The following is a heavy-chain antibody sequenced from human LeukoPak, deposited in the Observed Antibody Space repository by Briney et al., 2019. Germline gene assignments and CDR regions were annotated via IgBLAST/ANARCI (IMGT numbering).Heavy chain of an antibody. CDR3: ARGPDWGVNFDY. Sequence: HPGGFLRLSCAASGFTVSSNYMSWVRQAPGKGLEWVSVIYSGGSTYYADSVKGRFTISRDNSKNTLCLQMNSLRAEDTAVYYCARGPDWGVNFDYWGQGTLVTVSS. J-gene: IGHJ4*02. CDR2: IYSGGST. CDR1: GFTVSSNY. V-gene: IGHV3-53*01. D-gene: IGHD3-10*01.